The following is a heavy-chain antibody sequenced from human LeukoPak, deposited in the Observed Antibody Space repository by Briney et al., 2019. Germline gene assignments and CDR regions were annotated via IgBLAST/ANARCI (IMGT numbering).Heavy chain of an antibody. D-gene: IGHD5-12*01. Sequence: GRSLRLSRAGSGFTLSSDWAHCVRQVPGKGLVCVARISRESDGSGTTYADSVKGRFSISRDRATNTVHLQMNSLRAEDTAVYYCAKDTVASSFDHWGQGTLVTVSS. V-gene: IGHV3-74*01. J-gene: IGHJ4*02. CDR2: ISRESDGSGT. CDR3: AKDTVASSFDH. CDR1: GFTLSSDW.